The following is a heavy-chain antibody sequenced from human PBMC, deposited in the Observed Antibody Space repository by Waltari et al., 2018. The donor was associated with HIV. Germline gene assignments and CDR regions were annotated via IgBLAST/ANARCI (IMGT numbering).Heavy chain of an antibody. D-gene: IGHD2-15*01. CDR3: ARDRFCNGNGCSPSDAFDV. J-gene: IGHJ3*01. V-gene: IGHV4-30-2*06. CDR2: INYTGST. Sequence: QLRLQESGSGLLKPSQTLSLTCNVSGGSVGSSGFSWSWIRQSPGKGLEWIGYINYTGSTYYIQSLKSRVNISLDRSKNQFSLRLSYVSAADTAVYYCARDRFCNGNGCSPSDAFDVWGQGRMVTVSS. CDR1: GGSVGSSGFS.